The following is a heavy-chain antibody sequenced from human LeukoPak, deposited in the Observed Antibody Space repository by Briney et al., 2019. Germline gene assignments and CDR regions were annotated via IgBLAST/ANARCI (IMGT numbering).Heavy chain of an antibody. CDR2: IYPGDSET. CDR3: ARALRTGQGDYVPVL. Sequence: PGASLQISCQGSGSIFTSYWIGWGRQLPGKGLEWMTIIYPGDSETRYSPSFQGQVTISAGKSIGTTYLQWSSLKASDTAIYYCARALRTGQGDYVPVLWGQGTLVTVSS. J-gene: IGHJ4*02. CDR1: GSIFTSYW. D-gene: IGHD3-16*01. V-gene: IGHV5-51*01.